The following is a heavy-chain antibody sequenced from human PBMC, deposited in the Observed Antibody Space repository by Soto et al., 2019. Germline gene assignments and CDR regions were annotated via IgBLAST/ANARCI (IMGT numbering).Heavy chain of an antibody. CDR1: GFTFSSYS. CDR2: ISSSSSYI. Sequence: EVQLVESGGGLVKPGGSLRLSCAASGFTFSSYSMNWVRQAPGKGLEWVSSISSSSSYIYYADSVKGLFTISRDNAKNSLYLQMNSLRAEDTAVYYCARDLGEWELVFDYWGQGTLVTVSS. D-gene: IGHD1-26*01. J-gene: IGHJ4*02. CDR3: ARDLGEWELVFDY. V-gene: IGHV3-21*01.